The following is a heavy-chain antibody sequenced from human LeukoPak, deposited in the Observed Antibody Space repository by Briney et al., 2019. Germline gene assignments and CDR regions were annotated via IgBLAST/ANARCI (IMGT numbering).Heavy chain of an antibody. CDR2: IYYSGST. CDR1: GGSISSYY. V-gene: IGHV4-59*01. CDR3: ARAYCGGDCSSGWYFDL. D-gene: IGHD2-21*02. Sequence: KSSETLSLTCTVSGGSISSYYWSWIRQPPGKGLEWIGYIYYSGSTNYNPSLKSRVTISVDTSKNQFSLKLSSVTAADTAVYYCARAYCGGDCSSGWYFDLWGRGTLVTVSS. J-gene: IGHJ2*01.